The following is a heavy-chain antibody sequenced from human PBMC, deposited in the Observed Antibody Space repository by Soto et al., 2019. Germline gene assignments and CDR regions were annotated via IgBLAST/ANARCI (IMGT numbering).Heavy chain of an antibody. CDR3: ARHDYYHRTFDI. CDR1: GGSISNKRYY. D-gene: IGHD3-9*01. J-gene: IGHJ3*02. Sequence: PSETLSLTCTVSGGSISNKRYYWGWIRQPPGKGLEWIGSIHYSGSPNYNPSLQSLQSRVTISVDTSRNQFSLRLTSVTAADTALYYCARHDYYHRTFDIWGQGTLVTVSS. CDR2: IHYSGSP. V-gene: IGHV4-39*07.